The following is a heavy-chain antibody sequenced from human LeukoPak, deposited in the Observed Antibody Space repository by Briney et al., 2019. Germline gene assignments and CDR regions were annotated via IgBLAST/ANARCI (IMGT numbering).Heavy chain of an antibody. Sequence: GGSLRLSCAASGYTFSSFTLSWVRQAPGKGLEWVSVISASGGSAYYVDSVKGRFTMSRDNSKNTLYLQMNSLRAEDTAVYYCARETYDFWSGYYFDYWGQGTLVTVSS. D-gene: IGHD3-3*01. J-gene: IGHJ4*02. CDR3: ARETYDFWSGYYFDY. V-gene: IGHV3-23*01. CDR2: ISASGGSA. CDR1: GYTFSSFT.